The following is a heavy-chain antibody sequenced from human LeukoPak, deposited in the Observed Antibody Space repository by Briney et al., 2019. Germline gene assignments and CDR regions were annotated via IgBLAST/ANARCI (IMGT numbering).Heavy chain of an antibody. CDR1: GFTFSSYW. Sequence: PGGSLRISCAASGFTFSSYWMTWVRQAPGKGLEWVANIKQDGSEKYYVDSVKGRFSISRDNAKNSLYLQMNSLRAEDTAVYYCARGPYFWSDYWGQGTLVTVSS. CDR3: ARGPYFWSDY. D-gene: IGHD2/OR15-2a*01. CDR2: IKQDGSEK. V-gene: IGHV3-7*05. J-gene: IGHJ4*02.